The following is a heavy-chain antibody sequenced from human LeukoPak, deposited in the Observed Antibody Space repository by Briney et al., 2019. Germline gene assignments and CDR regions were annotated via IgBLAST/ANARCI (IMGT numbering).Heavy chain of an antibody. Sequence: GGSLRLSCAASGFTFSSYWMHWVRQAPGKGLVWVSRINSDGSSTSYADSVKGRFTISRDNAKNTLYLQMNSLRAEDTAVYYCAAKTYSGSYYPYYYYYMDVWGKGTTVTISS. D-gene: IGHD1-26*01. V-gene: IGHV3-74*01. CDR2: INSDGSST. CDR1: GFTFSSYW. CDR3: AAKTYSGSYYPYYYYYMDV. J-gene: IGHJ6*03.